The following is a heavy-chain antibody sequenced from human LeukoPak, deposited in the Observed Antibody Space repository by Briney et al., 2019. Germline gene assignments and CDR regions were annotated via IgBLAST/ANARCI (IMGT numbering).Heavy chain of an antibody. Sequence: GGSLRLSCAASGFSFSNYWMSWVRQAPGKGLEWVANIKQDGSEKYYVDSVKGRFTISRDNAKNSLYLQMNSLRAEDTAVYYCARDHRTWRGYYYYGMDVWGQGTTVTVSS. CDR3: ARDHRTWRGYYYYGMDV. CDR1: GFSFSNYW. J-gene: IGHJ6*02. D-gene: IGHD1-14*01. CDR2: IKQDGSEK. V-gene: IGHV3-7*05.